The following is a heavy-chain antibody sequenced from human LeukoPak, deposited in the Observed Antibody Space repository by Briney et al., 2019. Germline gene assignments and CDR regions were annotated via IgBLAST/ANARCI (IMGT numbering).Heavy chain of an antibody. D-gene: IGHD3-22*01. CDR1: GDSINSAY. CDR3: ARALYDSSGYYSYYFDY. J-gene: IGHJ4*02. V-gene: IGHV4-59*08. Sequence: SETLSLTCTVSGDSINSAYWSWMRQPPGKGLEWIGYINYSGSASYNPSLKSRATMSVDTSTNQFSLKVSSVTAADTAVYYCARALYDSSGYYSYYFDYWGQGTLVTVSS. CDR2: INYSGSA.